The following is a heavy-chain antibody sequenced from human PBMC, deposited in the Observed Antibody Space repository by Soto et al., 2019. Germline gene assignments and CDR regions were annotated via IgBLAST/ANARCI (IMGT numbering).Heavy chain of an antibody. CDR2: ISAYNGNT. V-gene: IGHV1-18*01. CDR3: ARDRLVLRGYSYGLGY. J-gene: IGHJ4*02. D-gene: IGHD5-18*01. Sequence: ASVKVFCKASGYTFTSYGISWVRQAPGQGLEWMGWISAYNGNTNHAQKLQGRVTMTTDTSTSTAYMELRSLRSDDTAVYYCARDRLVLRGYSYGLGYWGQGTLVTVSS. CDR1: GYTFTSYG.